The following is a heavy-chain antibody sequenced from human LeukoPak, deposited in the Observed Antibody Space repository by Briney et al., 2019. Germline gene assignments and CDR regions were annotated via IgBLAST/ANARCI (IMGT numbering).Heavy chain of an antibody. J-gene: IGHJ4*02. CDR3: ARGLESGYEYYFDY. D-gene: IGHD5-12*01. CDR1: GYTFTSYD. CDR2: MNPNSGNT. Sequence: ASVKVSCKASGYTFTSYDINWVRQATGQGLEWMGWMNPNSGNTGYVQKFQGRVTMTRNTSISTAYMELSSLRSEDTAVYYCARGLESGYEYYFDYWGQGTLVTVSS. V-gene: IGHV1-8*01.